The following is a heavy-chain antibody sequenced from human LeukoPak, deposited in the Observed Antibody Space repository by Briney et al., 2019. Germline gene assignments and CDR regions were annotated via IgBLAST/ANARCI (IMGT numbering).Heavy chain of an antibody. CDR1: GYTFSSYY. CDR2: INPSARSK. D-gene: IGHD2-15*01. Sequence: ASVKVSCKASGYTFSSYYMHCVGQSPGQGLEWKGIINPSARSKIYAQKIQSRVTLTRDPSTNPVYMELRSLRPDDTALYYCARDCSGCTCYLDYWGQGTLVTVST. J-gene: IGHJ4*02. CDR3: ARDCSGCTCYLDY. V-gene: IGHV1-46*01.